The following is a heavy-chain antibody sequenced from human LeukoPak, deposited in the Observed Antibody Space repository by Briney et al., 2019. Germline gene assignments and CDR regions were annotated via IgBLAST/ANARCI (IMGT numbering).Heavy chain of an antibody. J-gene: IGHJ4*02. Sequence: PARSLRLSCAASGFTSSSYAMSWVRQAPGKGLEWVSSITSSGAATYYADSVKGRFTISRDNSDYTLYLQMNSLRAEDTAVYYCAKDRPNYYGSNGHYHKLNGDCWGQGTLVTVSS. CDR3: AKDRPNYYGSNGHYHKLNGDC. CDR1: GFTSSSYA. V-gene: IGHV3-23*01. D-gene: IGHD3-22*01. CDR2: ITSSGAAT.